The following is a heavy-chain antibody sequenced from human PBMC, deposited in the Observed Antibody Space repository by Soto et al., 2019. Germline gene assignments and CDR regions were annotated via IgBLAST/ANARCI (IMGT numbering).Heavy chain of an antibody. CDR2: ISAYNGNT. CDR1: GYTFTSNG. Sequence: GASVKVSCKDSGYTFTSNGISWVRQAPGQGLEWMGWISAYNGNTNYAQKLQGRVTMTTDTSTSTAYMELRSLRSDDTAVYYCARARSKRDAFDIWGQGTMVTVSS. J-gene: IGHJ3*02. D-gene: IGHD3-10*01. CDR3: ARARSKRDAFDI. V-gene: IGHV1-18*01.